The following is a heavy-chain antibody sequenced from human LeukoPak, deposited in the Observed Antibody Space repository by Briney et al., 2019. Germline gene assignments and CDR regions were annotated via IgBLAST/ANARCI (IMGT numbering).Heavy chain of an antibody. CDR3: ARDNGSGSYYKGPFDY. V-gene: IGHV4-4*07. Sequence: PSETLSLTCTASGGSISSYYWRWIRQPAGQGLEWIGRIYTSGSTNYNPSLKSRVTMSVDTSKNQFSLKLSSVTAADTAVYYCARDNGSGSYYKGPFDYWGQGTLVTVSS. CDR2: IYTSGST. CDR1: GGSISSYY. D-gene: IGHD3-10*01. J-gene: IGHJ4*02.